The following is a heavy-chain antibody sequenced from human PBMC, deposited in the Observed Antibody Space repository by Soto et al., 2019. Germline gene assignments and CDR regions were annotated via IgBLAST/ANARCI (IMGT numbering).Heavy chain of an antibody. J-gene: IGHJ5*02. Sequence: SETLSLTCTVSGGSISSYYWSWIRQSPGKGLEWIGHIYYSGSTKYNSSLKSRVMISIDTSKNQFSLRLTSVTSADTGMYYCAIIGGDYGSNNWLDPWGQGALVTVS. CDR3: AIIGGDYGSNNWLDP. CDR2: IYYSGST. D-gene: IGHD4-17*01. CDR1: GGSISSYY. V-gene: IGHV4-59*01.